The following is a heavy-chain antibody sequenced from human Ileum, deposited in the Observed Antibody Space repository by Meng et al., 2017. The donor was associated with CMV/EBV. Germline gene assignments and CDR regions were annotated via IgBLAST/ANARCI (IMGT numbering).Heavy chain of an antibody. CDR2: IKEDESQR. Sequence: GESLKISCAVSGFTFDTYWMTWVRQAPGKGLEWVANIKEDESQRYYVDSVKGRFTVSRDNAKKSLYLHMTDLRADDTAIYYCARASLGYSWGQGTLVTVSS. D-gene: IGHD1-1*01. J-gene: IGHJ4*02. V-gene: IGHV3-7*01. CDR3: ARASLGYS. CDR1: GFTFDTYW.